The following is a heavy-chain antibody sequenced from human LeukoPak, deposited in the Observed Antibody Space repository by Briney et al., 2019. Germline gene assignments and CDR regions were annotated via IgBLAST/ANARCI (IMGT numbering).Heavy chain of an antibody. D-gene: IGHD5-18*01. Sequence: GGSLRLSCAASGFTFSSYAMSWVRQAPGKGLEWVSAISGSGGSTYYADSVKGRFTISRDNSKNTLYLQMNSLRAEDPAVYYCAKGLGDTAMVKEVYWGQGTLVTVSS. CDR1: GFTFSSYA. V-gene: IGHV3-23*01. J-gene: IGHJ4*02. CDR3: AKGLGDTAMVKEVY. CDR2: ISGSGGST.